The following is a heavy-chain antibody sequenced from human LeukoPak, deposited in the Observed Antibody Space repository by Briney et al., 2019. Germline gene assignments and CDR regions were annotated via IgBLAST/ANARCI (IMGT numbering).Heavy chain of an antibody. V-gene: IGHV3-49*04. Sequence: GGSLRLSCAASGFTFSSYAMSWVRQAPGKGLEWVGFIRSNAYGGATEYAAPVKGRFTISRDDSKSITYLQMNSLKTEDTAVYYCTRCGGYNYLYYFDYWGQGTLLTVSS. D-gene: IGHD5-24*01. CDR1: GFTFSSYA. CDR2: IRSNAYGGAT. CDR3: TRCGGYNYLYYFDY. J-gene: IGHJ4*02.